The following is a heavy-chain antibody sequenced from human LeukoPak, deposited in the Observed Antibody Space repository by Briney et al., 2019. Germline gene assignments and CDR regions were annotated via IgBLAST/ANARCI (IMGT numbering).Heavy chain of an antibody. V-gene: IGHV3-23*01. D-gene: IGHD3-22*01. CDR3: AKGTTMIVGDYFDY. CDR1: GFTVRRYA. J-gene: IGHJ4*02. CDR2: ITGSGDNT. Sequence: GGSLRLSCAASGFTVRRYAINWVRQSPGKGLEWVSGITGSGDNTYYADSVKGRFTISRDSSKNTLYLQMNSLRAEDTALYYCAKGTTMIVGDYFDYWGQGTLVTVSS.